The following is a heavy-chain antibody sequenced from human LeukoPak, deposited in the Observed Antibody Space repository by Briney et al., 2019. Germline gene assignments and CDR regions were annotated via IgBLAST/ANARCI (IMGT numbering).Heavy chain of an antibody. D-gene: IGHD3-10*01. V-gene: IGHV3-23*01. CDR2: ISVSGGST. CDR3: ANYYGSGSYFGY. CDR1: GFTFSSYA. Sequence: GGSLRLSCAASGFTFSSYAMSWVRQAPGKGLEWVSAISVSGGSTDYADSVKGRFTISRDNSKNTLYLQMNSLRAEDTAVYYCANYYGSGSYFGYWGQGTLVTVSS. J-gene: IGHJ4*02.